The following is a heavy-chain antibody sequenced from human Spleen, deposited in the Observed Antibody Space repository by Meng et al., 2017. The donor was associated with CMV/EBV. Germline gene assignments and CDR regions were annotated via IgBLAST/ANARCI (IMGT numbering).Heavy chain of an antibody. D-gene: IGHD4-11*01. CDR3: ARSPTHNDYSYDY. V-gene: IGHV4-34*01. Sequence: SETLSLTCAVYGGSFSGYYWSWIRQPPGKGLEWIGEINHSGSTNYNPSLKSRVTISVDTSKNQFSLKLSSVTAADTAVYYCARSPTHNDYSYDYWGQGTLVTVSS. CDR1: GGSFSGYY. CDR2: INHSGST. J-gene: IGHJ4*02.